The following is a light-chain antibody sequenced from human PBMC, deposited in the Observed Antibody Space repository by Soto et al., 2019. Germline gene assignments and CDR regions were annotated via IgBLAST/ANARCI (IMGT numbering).Light chain of an antibody. CDR3: QQYDNLPLT. CDR2: KAS. V-gene: IGKV1-5*03. Sequence: DIQMTQSPSTLSGSVGDRVTITCRASQTISSWLAWYQQKPGKAPKLLIYKASTLKSGVPSRFSGSGSGTDFTFPISSLQPEDIATYYCQQYDNLPLTFGGGTKVDIK. CDR1: QTISSW. J-gene: IGKJ4*01.